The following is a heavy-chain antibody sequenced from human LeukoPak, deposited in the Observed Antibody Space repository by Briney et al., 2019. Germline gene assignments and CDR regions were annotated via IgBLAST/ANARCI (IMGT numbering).Heavy chain of an antibody. CDR1: GFTFSSSS. V-gene: IGHV3-21*01. J-gene: IGHJ3*02. CDR3: ARDKNWGSGAFDI. Sequence: PGGSLRLSCAASGFTFSSSSMIWVRQAPGKGLEWVSSISISSSYLYYADSVKGRFTISRDNAKNSLYLQMNSLRAEDTVVYYCARDKNWGSGAFDIWGQGTMVTVSS. D-gene: IGHD7-27*01. CDR2: ISISSSYL.